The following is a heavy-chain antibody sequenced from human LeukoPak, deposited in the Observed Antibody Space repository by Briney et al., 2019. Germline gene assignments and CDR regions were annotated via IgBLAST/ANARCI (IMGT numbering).Heavy chain of an antibody. J-gene: IGHJ3*02. CDR3: ARKLKQLDAFDI. V-gene: IGHV1-2*02. D-gene: IGHD6-13*01. Sequence: ASVKVSCKASGYTFTGYYMHWVREAPGQGLEWMGWINPNSGGTNYAQKFQGRVTMTRDTSISTAYMELSRLRSDDTAVYYCARKLKQLDAFDIWGQGTMVTVSS. CDR1: GYTFTGYY. CDR2: INPNSGGT.